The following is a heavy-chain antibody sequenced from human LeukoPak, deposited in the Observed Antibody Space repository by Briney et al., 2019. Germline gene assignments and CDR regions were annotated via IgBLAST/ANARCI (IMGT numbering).Heavy chain of an antibody. J-gene: IGHJ5*02. V-gene: IGHV1-2*02. CDR3: ARGRGRFFKMWFDP. CDR1: GYTFTGYY. D-gene: IGHD3-3*01. CDR2: INPNSGGT. Sequence: AASVKVSCKASGYTFTGYYMHWVRRAPGQGLEWMGWINPNSGGTNYAQKFQGRVTMTRDTSISTAYMELSSLRSEDTAVYYCARGRGRFFKMWFDPWGQGTLVTVSS.